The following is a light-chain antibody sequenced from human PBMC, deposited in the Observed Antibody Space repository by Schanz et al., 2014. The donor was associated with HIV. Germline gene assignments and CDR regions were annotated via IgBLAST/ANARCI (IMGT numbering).Light chain of an antibody. CDR3: QQYNTLSRT. J-gene: IGKJ1*01. V-gene: IGKV1-5*03. CDR1: QSISNY. CDR2: EAS. Sequence: DIQLTQSPSTLSASVGDRVTISCRASQSISNYLAWYQQKPGKAPKLLINEASSLQSGVPSRFSGSGSGTEFTLTISGLQPDDFATYYCQQYNTLSRTFGPGTKVE.